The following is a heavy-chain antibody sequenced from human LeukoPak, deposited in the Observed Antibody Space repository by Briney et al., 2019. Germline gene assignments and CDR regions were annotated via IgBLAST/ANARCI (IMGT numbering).Heavy chain of an antibody. J-gene: IGHJ6*02. CDR3: ARVLMGYTNGSPDGNYYYGMDV. CDR2: IYYSGST. V-gene: IGHV4-59*01. D-gene: IGHD2-8*01. Sequence: PSETLSLTCTVSCASITTYYWSWIRQPPGKGLEWIGYIYYSGSTNYNPSLRTRLTISIDTSKNQFSLKLRSVTAADTAVYYCARVLMGYTNGSPDGNYYYGMDVWGQGTTVTVSS. CDR1: CASITTYY.